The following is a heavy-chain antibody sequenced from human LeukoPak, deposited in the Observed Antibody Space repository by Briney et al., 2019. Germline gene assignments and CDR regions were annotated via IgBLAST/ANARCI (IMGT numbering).Heavy chain of an antibody. V-gene: IGHV1-2*02. D-gene: IGHD5-12*01. CDR3: ARGRIRSGGYGFDF. Sequence: GASVKVSCKASGDTFRDNYIHWVRQAPGHGLEWMGWINPSSGGSDYAQRYQGRVSMTRDASVSTAYMELKSLTSDDTAVYYCARGRIRSGGYGFDFWGQGTLVTVSS. CDR2: INPSSGGS. J-gene: IGHJ4*02. CDR1: GDTFRDNY.